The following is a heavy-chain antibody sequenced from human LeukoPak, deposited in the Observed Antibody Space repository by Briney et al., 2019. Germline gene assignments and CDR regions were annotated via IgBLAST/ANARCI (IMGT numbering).Heavy chain of an antibody. J-gene: IGHJ5*02. CDR1: GGSISSHY. CDR2: IYYSGST. CDR3: ARGRDWFDP. V-gene: IGHV4-59*11. Sequence: MASETLSLTCSVSGGSISSHYWSWIRQPPGKGLEWIAYIYYSGSTNYNPSLKSRVTMSVDTSRNQFSLKLSSVTAADPAVYYCARGRDWFDPWGQGTLVTVSS.